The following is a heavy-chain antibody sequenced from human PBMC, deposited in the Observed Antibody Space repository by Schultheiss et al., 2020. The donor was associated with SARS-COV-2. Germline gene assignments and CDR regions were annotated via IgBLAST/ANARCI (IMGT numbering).Heavy chain of an antibody. V-gene: IGHV4-34*09. Sequence: SETLSLTCGVSGGSFTGAYWTWVRQSPVQGLEWIGEIDHSGSTNFNPSLRSRVTISVDTSKNQFSLKLSSVTAADTALYYCAREQWGYALDVLGQGTTVTVSS. J-gene: IGHJ6*02. CDR1: GGSFTGAY. CDR2: IDHSGST. CDR3: AREQWGYALDV. D-gene: IGHD1-26*01.